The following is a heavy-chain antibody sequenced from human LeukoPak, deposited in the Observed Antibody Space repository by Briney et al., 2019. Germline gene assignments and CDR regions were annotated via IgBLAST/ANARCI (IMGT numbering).Heavy chain of an antibody. V-gene: IGHV1-69*05. CDR3: ARDGGGNDFDY. CDR1: GGTFSSYA. Sequence: AASVKVSCKASGGTFSSYAISWVRQAPGQGLEWMGGIIPIFGTANYAQKFQGRVTITTDESTSTAYMELSSLRSEDTAVYYCARDGGGNDFDYWGQGTLVTVSS. D-gene: IGHD4-23*01. CDR2: IIPIFGTA. J-gene: IGHJ4*02.